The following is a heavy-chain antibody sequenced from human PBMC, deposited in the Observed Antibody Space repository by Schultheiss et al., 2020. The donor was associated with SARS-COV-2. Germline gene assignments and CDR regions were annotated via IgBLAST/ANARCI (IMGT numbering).Heavy chain of an antibody. CDR2: MSPKSGGT. D-gene: IGHD2-2*01. Sequence: ASVKVSCKASGYTFTGYYMHWVRQAPGQGLEWMGWMSPKSGGTKYAQKFQGRVTMTRDTSISTAYMELSRLRSDDTAVYYCARDPDIVVVPAAMGYMDVWGKGTTVTVSS. CDR1: GYTFTGYY. V-gene: IGHV1-2*02. J-gene: IGHJ6*03. CDR3: ARDPDIVVVPAAMGYMDV.